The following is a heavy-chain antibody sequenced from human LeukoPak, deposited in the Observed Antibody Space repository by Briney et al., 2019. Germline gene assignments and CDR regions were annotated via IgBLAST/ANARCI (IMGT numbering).Heavy chain of an antibody. V-gene: IGHV4-30-2*01. J-gene: IGHJ4*02. CDR2: IYHSGST. D-gene: IGHD4-17*01. CDR3: ARVHGYYFDY. CDR1: GGSISSGGYY. Sequence: PSETLSLTCTISGGSISSGGYYRSWIRQPPGKGLEWIGYIYHSGSTYYNPSLKSRVTISVDRSKNQFSLKLSSVTAADTAVYYCARVHGYYFDYWGQGTLVTVSS.